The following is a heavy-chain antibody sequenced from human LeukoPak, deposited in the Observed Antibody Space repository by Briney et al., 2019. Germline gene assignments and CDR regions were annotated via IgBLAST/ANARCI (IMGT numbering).Heavy chain of an antibody. D-gene: IGHD3-10*01. CDR3: ARHSGAYYYGSGSKNWHFDL. CDR1: GYSFTSYW. CDR2: IYPGDSDT. Sequence: GESLKISCKGSGYSFTSYWIGWVRQMPGKGLEWMGIIYPGDSDTRYSPSFQGQVTISADKSISTAYLQWSSLKASDTAMYYCARHSGAYYYGSGSKNWHFDLWGRGTLVTVSS. V-gene: IGHV5-51*01. J-gene: IGHJ2*01.